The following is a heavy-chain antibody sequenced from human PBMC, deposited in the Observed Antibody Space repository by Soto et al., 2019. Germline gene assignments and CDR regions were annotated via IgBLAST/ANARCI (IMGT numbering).Heavy chain of an antibody. CDR1: GFTFSSYG. J-gene: IGHJ5*02. V-gene: IGHV3-33*01. CDR2: IWYDGSNK. Sequence: QVQLVESGGGVVQPGRSLRLSCAASGFTFSSYGMHWVRQAPGKGLEWVAVIWYDGSNKYYADSVKGRFTISRDNSKTTLYLQMDNPRDEDTAVYYGARGDSSSANWFDPWGQGTLVTVSS. CDR3: ARGDSSSANWFDP. D-gene: IGHD6-6*01.